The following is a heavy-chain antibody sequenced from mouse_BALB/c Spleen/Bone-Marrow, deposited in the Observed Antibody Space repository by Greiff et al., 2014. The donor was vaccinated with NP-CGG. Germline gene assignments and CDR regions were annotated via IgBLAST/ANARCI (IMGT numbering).Heavy chain of an antibody. CDR2: IWAGGST. Sequence: QVQLKDSGPGLAAPSQSLSITCTVSGFSLTSYGVHWVRQPPGKGLEWLGVIWAGGSTNYNSALMSRLSISKDNSKSQVFLKMNSLQIDDTAMYYCARSGLRRPAMDYWGQGTSVTVSS. J-gene: IGHJ4*01. V-gene: IGHV2-9*02. CDR1: GFSLTSYG. D-gene: IGHD2-4*01. CDR3: ARSGLRRPAMDY.